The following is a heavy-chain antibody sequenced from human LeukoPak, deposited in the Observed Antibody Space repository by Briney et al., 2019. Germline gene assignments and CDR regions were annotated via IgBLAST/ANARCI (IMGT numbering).Heavy chain of an antibody. CDR3: AREGHGAYYDFWSGYHFDY. CDR2: ISGSGGST. J-gene: IGHJ4*02. CDR1: GFTFSSYA. D-gene: IGHD3-3*01. Sequence: GGSLRLSCAASGFTFSSYAMSWVRQAPGKGLEWVSAISGSGGSTYYADSVKGRFTISRDNSKNTLYLQMNSLRAEDTAVYYCAREGHGAYYDFWSGYHFDYWGQGTLVTVSS. V-gene: IGHV3-23*01.